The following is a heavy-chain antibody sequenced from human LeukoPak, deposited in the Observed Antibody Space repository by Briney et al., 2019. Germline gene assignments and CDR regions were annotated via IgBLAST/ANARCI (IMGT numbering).Heavy chain of an antibody. V-gene: IGHV4-59*01. CDR2: IYYSGST. D-gene: IGHD3-22*01. Sequence: SETLSLTCTVSGGSISSYYWSWIRQPPGKGLEWIGYIYYSGSTNYNSSLKSRVTISVDTSKNQFSLKLSSVTAADTAVYYCASVNSGYYYYFDSWGQGTLVTVSS. J-gene: IGHJ4*02. CDR3: ASVNSGYYYYFDS. CDR1: GGSISSYY.